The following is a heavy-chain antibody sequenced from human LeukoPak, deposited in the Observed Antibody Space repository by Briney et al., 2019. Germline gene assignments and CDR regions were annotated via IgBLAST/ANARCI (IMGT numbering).Heavy chain of an antibody. D-gene: IGHD4-17*01. Sequence: GGSLRLSCAAAGFTFSSFGMNWVRQAPGKWLEWDSSVSTGSSYMYYADSVRGRFTISRDNAKNSLYLQMNSLRAEDTAVYYCARLTVTTFPFFDYWGQGTLVTVSS. CDR1: GFTFSSFG. CDR3: ARLTVTTFPFFDY. V-gene: IGHV3-21*01. J-gene: IGHJ4*02. CDR2: VSTGSSYM.